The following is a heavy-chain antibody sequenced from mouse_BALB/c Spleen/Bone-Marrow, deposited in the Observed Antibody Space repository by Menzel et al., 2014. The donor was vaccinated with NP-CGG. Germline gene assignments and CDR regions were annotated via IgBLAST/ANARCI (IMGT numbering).Heavy chain of an antibody. CDR2: FYPGSGNI. J-gene: IGHJ2*01. CDR3: TRRFYGSSYFDY. Sequence: VKLQESGAELVKPGASVKLSCKASGYTFTDYIIHWIKQRSGQGLEWIGWFYPGSGNIKYNEKFKDKATLTADKSSSTVYMELSRLTSEDSAVYFCTRRFYGSSYFDYWGQGTTLTVSS. D-gene: IGHD1-1*01. CDR1: GYTFTDYI. V-gene: IGHV1-62-2*01.